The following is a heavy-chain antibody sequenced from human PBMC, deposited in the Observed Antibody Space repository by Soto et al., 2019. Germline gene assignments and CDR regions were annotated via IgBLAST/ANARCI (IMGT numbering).Heavy chain of an antibody. CDR3: ATGVGGSGIDWLVH. D-gene: IGHD2-15*01. Sequence: SETLSLTCTLSVISIIGDDWTWILQSPERGLEWIGYIHYSWSANYNPSLNSLLTMSVDRSKSQFSMKRASVTAAYTAVYYCATGVGGSGIDWLVHWCEGLLVNVFS. CDR1: VISIIGDD. CDR2: IHYSWSA. J-gene: IGHJ5*02. V-gene: IGHV4-59*12.